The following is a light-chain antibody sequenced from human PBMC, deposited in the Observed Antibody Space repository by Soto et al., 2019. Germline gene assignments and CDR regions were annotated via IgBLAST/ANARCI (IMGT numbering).Light chain of an antibody. Sequence: DIQMTQSPSSLSASVGDRVTITCRASQGISNYLAWYQQQPGKVPKLLIYVASTLQSGVPSRFSCSGSGTDFTLNISSLQPEDVATYYCQKYNSAPWTFGQGTKVEIK. J-gene: IGKJ1*01. CDR3: QKYNSAPWT. CDR1: QGISNY. V-gene: IGKV1-27*01. CDR2: VAS.